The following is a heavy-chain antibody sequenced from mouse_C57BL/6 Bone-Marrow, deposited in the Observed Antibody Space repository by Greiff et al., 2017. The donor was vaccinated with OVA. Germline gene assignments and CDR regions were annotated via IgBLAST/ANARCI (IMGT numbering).Heavy chain of an antibody. Sequence: VQLQQPGAELVMPGASVKLSCQASGYTFTSYGMHWVQQTPGQGLEWIGQIDPSDSYTNYHHKFKGKSTLTVDKSHSTAYMQLSSLTSEDSAVYYCAREEGSYFDYWGQGTTLTVSS. CDR1: GYTFTSYG. J-gene: IGHJ2*01. V-gene: IGHV1-69*01. CDR3: AREEGSYFDY. CDR2: IDPSDSYT.